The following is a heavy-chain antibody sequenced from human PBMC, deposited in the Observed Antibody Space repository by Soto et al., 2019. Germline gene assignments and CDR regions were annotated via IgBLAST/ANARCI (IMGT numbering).Heavy chain of an antibody. CDR2: ISGSGGST. J-gene: IGHJ3*02. CDR3: ANTPLVVVVAADDAFDI. CDR1: GFTFSSYA. V-gene: IGHV3-23*01. D-gene: IGHD2-15*01. Sequence: EVQLLESGGGLVQPGGSLRLSCAASGFTFSSYAMSWVRQAPGKGLEWVSAISGSGGSTYYADSVKGRFTISRDNSKNKLSLQMNSLRAEDTAVYYCANTPLVVVVAADDAFDIWGQGTMVTVSS.